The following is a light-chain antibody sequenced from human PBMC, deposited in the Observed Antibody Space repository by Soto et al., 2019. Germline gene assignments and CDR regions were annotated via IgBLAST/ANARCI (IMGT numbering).Light chain of an antibody. CDR2: TAS. CDR3: QQAASFPFT. J-gene: IGKJ3*01. Sequence: DIQLTQSPASVSAAVGDRINISCRASQPIKTWLAWYQQKPGKGAKLLIYTASTLETGVPSRFSGSGSGTDFTLTISSLQPEDAAIYSCQQAASFPFTFGPGAKV. CDR1: QPIKTW. V-gene: IGKV1-12*02.